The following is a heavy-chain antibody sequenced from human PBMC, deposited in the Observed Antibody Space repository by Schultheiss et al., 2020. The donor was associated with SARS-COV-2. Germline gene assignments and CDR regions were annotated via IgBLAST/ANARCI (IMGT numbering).Heavy chain of an antibody. V-gene: IGHV3-23*01. J-gene: IGHJ6*02. CDR3: ARSRGYYDSKYSMDV. CDR2: ISGSGGST. Sequence: GGSLRLSCAASGFAFSSYAMSWVRQAPGKGLEWVSTISGSGGSTYYADSVKGRFTISRDNSKNTLYLQMNSLRAEDTAVYYCARSRGYYDSKYSMDVWGQGTTVTVSS. CDR1: GFAFSSYA. D-gene: IGHD3-22*01.